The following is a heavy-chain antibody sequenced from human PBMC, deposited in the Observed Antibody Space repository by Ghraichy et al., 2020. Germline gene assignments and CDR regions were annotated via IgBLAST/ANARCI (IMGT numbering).Heavy chain of an antibody. Sequence: GGSLRLSCAASGFTFSNYWMHWVRQAPGKGLVWVSRINNDGSSISYADSVKGRFTISRDNAKNTLYLQMNSLRAEDTAVYYCTSLVTTPDSAFDIWAKGQWSPSLQ. V-gene: IGHV3-74*01. D-gene: IGHD5-18*01. CDR3: TSLVTTPDSAFDI. CDR2: INNDGSSI. J-gene: IGHJ3*02. CDR1: GFTFSNYW.